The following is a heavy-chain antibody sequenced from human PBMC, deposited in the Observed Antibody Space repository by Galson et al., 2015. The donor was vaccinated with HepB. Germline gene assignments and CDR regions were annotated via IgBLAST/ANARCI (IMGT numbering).Heavy chain of an antibody. J-gene: IGHJ4*02. Sequence: SLRLSCATSAFTFGDYAVSWFRQAPGEGLDWVGFIRSKRYGGTTEYAASVKGRFTISRDDSKSIAYLQMNSLKTEDTAVYYCSRDRGSGWPYYFDDWGQETLVTVSS. CDR3: SRDRGSGWPYYFDD. D-gene: IGHD6-19*01. CDR2: IRSKRYGGTT. V-gene: IGHV3-49*03. CDR1: AFTFGDYA.